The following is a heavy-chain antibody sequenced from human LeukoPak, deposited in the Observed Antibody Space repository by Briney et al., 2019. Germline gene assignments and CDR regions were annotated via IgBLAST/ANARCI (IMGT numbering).Heavy chain of an antibody. CDR3: AKDSYNGYYYDSSPYN. J-gene: IGHJ4*02. V-gene: IGHV3-23*01. Sequence: GGSLRLSCAASGFTFSSYAMSWVRQAPGKGLEWVSAISGSGGSTYYADSVKGRFTIPRDNSKNTLYLQMNSLRAEDTAVYYCAKDSYNGYYYDSSPYNWGQGTLVTVSS. CDR2: ISGSGGST. CDR1: GFTFSSYA. D-gene: IGHD3-22*01.